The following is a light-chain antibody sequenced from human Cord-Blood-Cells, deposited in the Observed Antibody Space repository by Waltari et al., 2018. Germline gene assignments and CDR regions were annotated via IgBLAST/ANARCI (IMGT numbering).Light chain of an antibody. CDR1: QSISSY. V-gene: IGKV1-13*02. Sequence: IQMTQSPSSLSASIGDRVTITCRASQSISSYLNWYQQKPGKAPKLLIYDASSLESGVPSRFSGSGSGTDFTLTISSLQPEDFATYYCQQFNSYPHTFGQGTKLEIK. J-gene: IGKJ2*01. CDR2: DAS. CDR3: QQFNSYPHT.